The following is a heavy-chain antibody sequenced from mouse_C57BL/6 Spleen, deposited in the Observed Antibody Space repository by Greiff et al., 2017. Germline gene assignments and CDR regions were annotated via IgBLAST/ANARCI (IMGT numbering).Heavy chain of an antibody. CDR1: GYAFTNYL. D-gene: IGHD2-4*01. Sequence: FQLQQSGAELVRPGTSVKVSCKASGYAFTNYLIEWVKQRPGQGLEWIGVINPGSGGTNYNEKFKGKATLTADKTSSTAYMQRSSLTSEDSAVYFCARCMIRYFDYWGQGTTLTVSS. V-gene: IGHV1-54*01. CDR3: ARCMIRYFDY. CDR2: INPGSGGT. J-gene: IGHJ2*01.